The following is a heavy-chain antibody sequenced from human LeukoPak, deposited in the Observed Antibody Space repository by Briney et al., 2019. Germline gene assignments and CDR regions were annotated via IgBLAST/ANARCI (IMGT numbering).Heavy chain of an antibody. Sequence: GGSLRLSCAASGFTFSSYAMSSVRPAPGKGLEWVSAISGSGGSTYYADSVKGRFTISRDNSKNTLYLQMNSLRAEDTAVYYCAKDRKAGPFDYWGQGTLVTVSS. V-gene: IGHV3-23*01. CDR3: AKDRKAGPFDY. J-gene: IGHJ4*02. CDR1: GFTFSSYA. D-gene: IGHD1-14*01. CDR2: ISGSGGST.